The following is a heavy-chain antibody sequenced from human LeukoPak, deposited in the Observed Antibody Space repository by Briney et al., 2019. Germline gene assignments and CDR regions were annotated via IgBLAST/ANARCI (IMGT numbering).Heavy chain of an antibody. CDR1: GGSINSNSFY. J-gene: IGHJ5*02. Sequence: SETLSLTCTVSGGSINSNSFYWGWARQPPGKGLEWIGIGSLSYRGSTYYSPSLKSRITISVDMAKSQSSLRLSSVTAADTAVYYCARHGRITMVRGVIKYTHIPNGWFDPWGQGTLVTVSS. CDR3: ARHGRITMVRGVIKYTHIPNGWFDP. D-gene: IGHD3-10*01. V-gene: IGHV4-39*01. CDR2: LSYRGST.